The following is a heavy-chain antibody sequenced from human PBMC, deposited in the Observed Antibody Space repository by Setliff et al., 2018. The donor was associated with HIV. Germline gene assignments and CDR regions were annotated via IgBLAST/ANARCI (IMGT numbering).Heavy chain of an antibody. Sequence: GESLKISCAASGFTFSNSAMAWVRQAPGKGLEWVSGISTSDDRTYYADSVKGRFTVSRDNSKNTLSLQMNSLRAEDTALYYCAKDYRGTLPEAFDVWGQGTMVTVSS. D-gene: IGHD1-26*01. J-gene: IGHJ3*01. CDR2: ISTSDDRT. V-gene: IGHV3-23*01. CDR3: AKDYRGTLPEAFDV. CDR1: GFTFSNSA.